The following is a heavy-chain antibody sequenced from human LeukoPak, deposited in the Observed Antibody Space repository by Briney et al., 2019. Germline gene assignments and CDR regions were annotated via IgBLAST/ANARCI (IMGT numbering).Heavy chain of an antibody. D-gene: IGHD6-19*01. CDR3: ARAPEYSSGWYYFDY. CDR2: ISSSSSYI. V-gene: IGHV3-21*01. Sequence: GGSLRLSCAASGFTFSSYSMNWVRQAPGKGLEWVSSISSSSSYIYYADSVKGRFTISRDNAKNSLYLQMNSLRAEDTAVYYCARAPEYSSGWYYFDYWGQGTLVTVSS. J-gene: IGHJ4*02. CDR1: GFTFSSYS.